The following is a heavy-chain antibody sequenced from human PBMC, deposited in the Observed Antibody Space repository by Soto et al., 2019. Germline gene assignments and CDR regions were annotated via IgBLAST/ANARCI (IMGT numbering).Heavy chain of an antibody. CDR1: GFTFDDYA. Sequence: GGSLRLSCAASGFTFDDYAMHWVRQAPGKGLEWVSLISWDGGSTYYADSVKGRFTISRDNSKNSLYLQMNSLRADDTAVYYCARGSTMTTFWGQGTLVTVSS. CDR2: ISWDGGST. D-gene: IGHD4-17*01. J-gene: IGHJ4*02. CDR3: ARGSTMTTF. V-gene: IGHV3-43D*04.